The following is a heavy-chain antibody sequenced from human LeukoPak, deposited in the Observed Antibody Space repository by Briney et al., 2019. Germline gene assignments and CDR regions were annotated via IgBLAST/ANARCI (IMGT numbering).Heavy chain of an antibody. D-gene: IGHD1-26*01. CDR1: GSTFSSYS. CDR2: ISSSSSYI. Sequence: KTGGSLRLSCAASGSTFSSYSMNWVRQAPGKGLEWVSSISSSSSYIYYADSVKGRFTISRDNAKNSLYLQMNSLRAEDTAVYYCARESGSGIYYYYGMDVWGQGTTVTVSS. V-gene: IGHV3-21*01. J-gene: IGHJ6*02. CDR3: ARESGSGIYYYYGMDV.